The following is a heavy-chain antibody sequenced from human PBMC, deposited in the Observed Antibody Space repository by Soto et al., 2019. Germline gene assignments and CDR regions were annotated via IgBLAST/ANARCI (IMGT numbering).Heavy chain of an antibody. J-gene: IGHJ4*02. V-gene: IGHV4-39*01. D-gene: IGHD3-16*01. CDR3: ARLETERLHLGVIDY. Sequence: SETLSLTCTVSGGSISSSSYYWGWIRQPPGKGLEWIGSIYYSGSTYYNPSLKSRVTISVDTSKNQFSLKLSSVTAADTAVYYCARLETERLHLGVIDYWGQGTLVTVSS. CDR2: IYYSGST. CDR1: GGSISSSSYY.